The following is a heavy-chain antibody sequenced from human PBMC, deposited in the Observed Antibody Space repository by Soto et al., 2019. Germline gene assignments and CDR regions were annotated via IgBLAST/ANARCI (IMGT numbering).Heavy chain of an antibody. CDR2: LWYDGVRQ. D-gene: IGHD2-2*01. Sequence: QVQPVESGGGVVQSGRSLRLSCAASGFTLNTYGIHWVRQAPGKGLEWVALLWYDGVRQSYLDSVRGRFTISRDSSTNTIYLQMNSLRPEDTATYSCVRESTPPFFDSWGQGTQVTVTS. J-gene: IGHJ4*02. V-gene: IGHV3-33*01. CDR3: VRESTPPFFDS. CDR1: GFTLNTYG.